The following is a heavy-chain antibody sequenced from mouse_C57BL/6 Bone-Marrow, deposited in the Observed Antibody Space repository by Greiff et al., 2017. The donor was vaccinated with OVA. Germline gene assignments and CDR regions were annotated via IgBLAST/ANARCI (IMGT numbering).Heavy chain of an antibody. D-gene: IGHD6-2*01. Sequence: DVHLVESGGGLVQPGGSLSLSCAASGFTFTDYYMSWVRQPPGKALEWLGFIRNKANGYTTEYSASVKGRFTISRDNSQSILYRQMNALRAEDSATYYCARCLRYFDVWGTGTTVTVSS. V-gene: IGHV7-3*01. J-gene: IGHJ1*03. CDR1: GFTFTDYY. CDR3: ARCLRYFDV. CDR2: IRNKANGYTT.